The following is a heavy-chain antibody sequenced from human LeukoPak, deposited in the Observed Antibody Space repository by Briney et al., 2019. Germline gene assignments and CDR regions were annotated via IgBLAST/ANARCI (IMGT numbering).Heavy chain of an antibody. Sequence: SETLSLTCTVSGGSISSYYWSWIRQPAGKGLEWIGRIYASGSTNYNPSLKSRVTMSVDTSKNQFSLKLISMTAADTAVYYCARDGSSWPFFDSWGQGTLVTVSS. CDR2: IYASGST. CDR1: GGSISSYY. D-gene: IGHD6-13*01. J-gene: IGHJ4*02. V-gene: IGHV4-4*07. CDR3: ARDGSSWPFFDS.